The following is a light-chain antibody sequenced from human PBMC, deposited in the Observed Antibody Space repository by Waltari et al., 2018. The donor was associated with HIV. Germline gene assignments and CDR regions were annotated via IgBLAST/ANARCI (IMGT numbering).Light chain of an antibody. CDR3: AAWDDSLNGPL. J-gene: IGLJ2*01. V-gene: IGLV1-44*01. CDR1: SSNVGRNS. Sequence: QSVLTQPPSASGTPGPRVTIPSSGRSSNVGRNSVSWYRQSPGTAPKLLIYKTNQRPSGVPDRFSGSKSGTSASLAISGLQSDDESVYYCAAWDDSLNGPLFGGGTQLTVL. CDR2: KTN.